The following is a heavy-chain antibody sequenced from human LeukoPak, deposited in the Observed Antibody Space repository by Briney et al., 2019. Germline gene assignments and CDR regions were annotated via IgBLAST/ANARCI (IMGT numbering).Heavy chain of an antibody. CDR2: IYYSGST. J-gene: IGHJ3*02. Sequence: SETLSLTCTVSGGSISSSSYYWGWIRQPPGKGLEWIGNIYYSGSTYYNPSLKSRVTISVDTSKNQFSLKLSSVTAADTAVYYCASSYGDYAPGAFDIWGQGTMVTVSS. V-gene: IGHV4-39*07. CDR1: GGSISSSSYY. D-gene: IGHD4-17*01. CDR3: ASSYGDYAPGAFDI.